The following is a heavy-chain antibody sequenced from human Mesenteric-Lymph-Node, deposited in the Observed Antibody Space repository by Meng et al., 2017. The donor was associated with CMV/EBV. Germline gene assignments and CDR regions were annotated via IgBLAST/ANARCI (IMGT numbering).Heavy chain of an antibody. J-gene: IGHJ5*02. Sequence: GGSLRLSCADSGFTSSSYSMNWVRQAPGKGLEWVASISGSSSYIYYADSVKGRFSISRDHSKNTIYLQMNSLRAEDTAVYYCAREKPPVGFWSGWFDAWGQGILVTVSS. CDR1: GFTSSSYS. CDR2: ISGSSSYI. CDR3: AREKPPVGFWSGWFDA. V-gene: IGHV3-21*04. D-gene: IGHD3-3*01.